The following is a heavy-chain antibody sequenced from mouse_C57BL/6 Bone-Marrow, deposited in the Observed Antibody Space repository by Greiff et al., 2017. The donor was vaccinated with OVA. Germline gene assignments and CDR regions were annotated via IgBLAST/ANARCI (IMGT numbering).Heavy chain of an antibody. CDR3: TRVEMTTVVATEDFDY. Sequence: QVQLQQSGAELVRPGASVTLSCKASGYTFTDYEMHWVKQTPVHGLEWIGAIDPETGGTAYNQKFKGKAILTADKSSSAAYMELRSLTSEDSAVYYCTRVEMTTVVATEDFDYGGQGTTLTVSS. CDR1: GYTFTDYE. J-gene: IGHJ2*01. D-gene: IGHD1-1*01. CDR2: IDPETGGT. V-gene: IGHV1-15*01.